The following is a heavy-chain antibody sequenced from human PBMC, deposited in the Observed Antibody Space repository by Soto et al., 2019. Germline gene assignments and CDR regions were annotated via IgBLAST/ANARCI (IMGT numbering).Heavy chain of an antibody. V-gene: IGHV4-59*01. CDR3: ARGTVSDFSSGSHCKAV. CDR1: GGSISSYY. J-gene: IGHJ6*02. CDR2: IYYSGST. Sequence: PSETLSLTCTVSGGSISSYYWSWIRQPPGKGLEWIGYIYYSGSTNYNPSLKSRVTISVDTSKNQFSLKLSSVTAADTAVYYCARGTVSDFSSGSHCKAVWRQVTTDPVS. D-gene: IGHD3-3*01.